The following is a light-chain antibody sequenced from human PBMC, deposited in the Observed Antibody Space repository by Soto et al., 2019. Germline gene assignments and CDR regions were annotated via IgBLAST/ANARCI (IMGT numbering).Light chain of an antibody. CDR3: QQRIWPRIN. CDR1: QTVSRH. J-gene: IGKJ2*01. CDR2: DIY. V-gene: IGKV3-11*01. Sequence: DIVLTQTPAILSLSPGERATFSCWASQTVSRHLAWYHQKPGQAPRLLIYDIYYRATGIPARFSGSASGTGFTLTISSLEAEDSGVYYCQQRIWPRINFGQGTKLEI.